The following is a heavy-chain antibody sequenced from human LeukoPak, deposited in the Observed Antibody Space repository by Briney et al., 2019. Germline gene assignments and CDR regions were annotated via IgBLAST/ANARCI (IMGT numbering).Heavy chain of an antibody. J-gene: IGHJ6*03. Sequence: GGSLRLSCAASGFTFSTFAMIWVRQPPGKGLEWVSSIFPSGGEIHYADSVRGRFTISRDNSKSTLSLQMNSLRAEDTAIYYCAKVGPMTSVTRVFRSRTYYYYYMDVWGKGTTVTVSS. CDR2: IFPSGGEI. CDR3: AKVGPMTSVTRVFRSRTYYYYYMDV. V-gene: IGHV3-23*01. D-gene: IGHD4-17*01. CDR1: GFTFSTFA.